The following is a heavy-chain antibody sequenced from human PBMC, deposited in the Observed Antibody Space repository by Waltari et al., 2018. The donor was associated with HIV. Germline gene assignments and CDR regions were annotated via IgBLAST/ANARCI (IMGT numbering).Heavy chain of an antibody. CDR3: VKDSGYNSIGGAFDI. J-gene: IGHJ3*02. Sequence: ELLLVESGGGLVPPGGSPMTSCAGSGSTFSPSPTPSVSQAPGKGLGYVLAISGHGKNTYYVDSVKRRFTISSDNSKNMLYLQMRSLRAEDTALYYCVKDSGYNSIGGAFDIWGQGTMVIVSS. CDR2: ISGHGKNT. V-gene: IGHV3-64D*06. CDR1: GSTFSPSP. D-gene: IGHD3-22*01.